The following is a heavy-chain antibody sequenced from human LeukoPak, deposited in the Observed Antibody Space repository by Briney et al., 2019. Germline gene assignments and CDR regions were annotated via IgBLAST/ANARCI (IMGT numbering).Heavy chain of an antibody. Sequence: GASVTVSCKASGFTFTGYYIHWVRQAPGQGLEWMGWINPNSGGTNYARKFQGRVTMTRDTSTSTAYMELSRLTSDDTAVYYCTRHLTDWASVPGYWGQGTLVTVSS. CDR3: TRHLTDWASVPGY. CDR2: INPNSGGT. J-gene: IGHJ4*02. CDR1: GFTFTGYY. D-gene: IGHD3/OR15-3a*01. V-gene: IGHV1-2*02.